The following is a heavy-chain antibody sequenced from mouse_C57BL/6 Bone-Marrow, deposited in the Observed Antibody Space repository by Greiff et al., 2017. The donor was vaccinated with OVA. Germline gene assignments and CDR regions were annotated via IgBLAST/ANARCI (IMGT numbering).Heavy chain of an antibody. CDR1: GYTFTSYW. Sequence: QVQLKQPGAELVMPGASVKLSCKASGYTFTSYWMHWVKQRPGQGLEWIGEIDPSDSYTNYNQKFKGKSTLTVDKSSSTAYMQLSSLTSEDSAVYYCARSIYHYWGQGTLVTVSA. D-gene: IGHD1-1*01. J-gene: IGHJ3*01. V-gene: IGHV1-69*01. CDR3: ARSIYHY. CDR2: IDPSDSYT.